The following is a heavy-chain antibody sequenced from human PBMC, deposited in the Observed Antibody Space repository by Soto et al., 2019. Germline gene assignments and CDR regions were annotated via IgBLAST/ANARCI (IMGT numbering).Heavy chain of an antibody. V-gene: IGHV1-69*06. CDR1: GGTFSSYA. CDR2: IIPIFGTA. Sequence: QVQLVQSGAEVKKPVSSVKVSCKASGGTFSSYAISWVRQAPGQGLEWMGGIIPIFGTANYAQKFQGRVTITADKSTSTAYMELSSLRSEDTAVYYCASSTGYSSGWYGYFQHWGQGTLVPVSS. D-gene: IGHD6-19*01. J-gene: IGHJ1*01. CDR3: ASSTGYSSGWYGYFQH.